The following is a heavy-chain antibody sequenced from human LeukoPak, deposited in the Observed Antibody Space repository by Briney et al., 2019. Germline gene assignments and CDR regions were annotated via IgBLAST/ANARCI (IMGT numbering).Heavy chain of an antibody. CDR3: ATGSYQLLPPFDY. D-gene: IGHD2-2*01. J-gene: IGHJ4*02. Sequence: ASVKVSCKVSGYXLTELSIHWVRQAPGKGLEWMRGFDPEDGETIYAQKFQGRVTMTEDTSTDTAYMELSSLRSEDTAVYYCATGSYQLLPPFDYWGQGTLVTVSS. CDR1: GYXLTELS. CDR2: FDPEDGET. V-gene: IGHV1-24*01.